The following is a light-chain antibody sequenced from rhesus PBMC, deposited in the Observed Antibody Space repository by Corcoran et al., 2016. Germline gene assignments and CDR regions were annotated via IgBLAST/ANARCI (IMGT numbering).Light chain of an antibody. CDR1: QGISSY. Sequence: DIQMTQSPSSLSASVGDRVTITCRASQGISSYLNWYQQKPGKAPKLLLHYSNRLERGVPSRFSASGSGMEFTLTISSLQPADFATYYCRQYNSLPLTFGGGTKVEIK. CDR3: RQYNSLPLT. V-gene: IGKV1-32*01. J-gene: IGKJ4*01. CDR2: YSN.